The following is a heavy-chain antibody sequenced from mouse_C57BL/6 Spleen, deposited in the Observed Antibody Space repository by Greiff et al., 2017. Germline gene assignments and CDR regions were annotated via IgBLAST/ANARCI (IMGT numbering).Heavy chain of an antibody. CDR2: INPSSGYT. Sequence: QVQLQQSGAELARPGASVKMSCKASGYTFTSYTMHWVKQRPGQGLEWIGYINPSSGYTKYNQKFKDKATLTADKSASTAYMQLSSLTSEDSAFYYCAREGQTTVPWFAYWGQGTLVTVSA. CDR1: GYTFTSYT. V-gene: IGHV1-4*01. D-gene: IGHD1-1*01. CDR3: AREGQTTVPWFAY. J-gene: IGHJ3*01.